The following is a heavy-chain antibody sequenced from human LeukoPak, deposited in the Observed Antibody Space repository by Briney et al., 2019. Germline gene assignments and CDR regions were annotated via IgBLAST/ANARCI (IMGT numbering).Heavy chain of an antibody. J-gene: IGHJ4*02. CDR3: ARLVRAAEVPATMGVDY. V-gene: IGHV4-59*12. Sequence: SQTLSLTCTVSGGSTSSYYWSWIRQPPGKGLEWIGYIYYSGSTNYNPSLKSRVTISVDTSKNQFSLKVSSVTAADTAVYYCARLVRAAEVPATMGVDYWGQETLVTVSS. CDR1: GGSTSSYY. CDR2: IYYSGST. D-gene: IGHD2-2*01.